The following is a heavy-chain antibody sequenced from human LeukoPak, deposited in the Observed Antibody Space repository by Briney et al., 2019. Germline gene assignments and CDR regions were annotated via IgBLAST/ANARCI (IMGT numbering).Heavy chain of an antibody. V-gene: IGHV4-59*08. CDR1: GGSISSYY. D-gene: IGHD3-16*01. Sequence: SETLSLTCTVSGGSISSYYWSWIRQPPGKGLEWIGYIYYSGSTNYNPSLKSRVTISVDTSKNQFSLKLSSVTAADTAVYYCARHEGYYDYVWGSSYYFDYWGQGTLVTVSS. CDR2: IYYSGST. CDR3: ARHEGYYDYVWGSSYYFDY. J-gene: IGHJ4*02.